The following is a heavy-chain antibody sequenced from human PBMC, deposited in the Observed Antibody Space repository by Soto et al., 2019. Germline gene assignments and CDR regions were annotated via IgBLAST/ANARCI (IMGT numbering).Heavy chain of an antibody. D-gene: IGHD2-2*01. V-gene: IGHV3-48*01. Sequence: HPGGSLRLSCAASGVTFSSDSMNWVRQAPGKGLEWVSYISSSSTIYYADSVKGRFTISRDNAKNSLYLQMNSLRAEDTAVYYCAPGIGYCSSTSCYEYNWFDPWGQGTLVTVSS. CDR1: GVTFSSDS. J-gene: IGHJ5*02. CDR2: ISSSSTI. CDR3: APGIGYCSSTSCYEYNWFDP.